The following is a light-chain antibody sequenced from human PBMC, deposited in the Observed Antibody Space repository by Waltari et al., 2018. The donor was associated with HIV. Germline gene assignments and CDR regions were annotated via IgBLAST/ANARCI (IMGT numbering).Light chain of an antibody. V-gene: IGLV2-14*01. CDR1: TSDISDFNF. J-gene: IGLJ3*02. CDR3: SSYSARGFVV. CDR2: EVY. Sequence: HSALTQPASVSGSPGQSITISCTGPTSDISDFNFVSWYQQSPGRAPILIIFEVYSPPSGISARFSGSKSGVTASLTISALRAEDEADYFCSSYSARGFVVFGGGTKVTVL.